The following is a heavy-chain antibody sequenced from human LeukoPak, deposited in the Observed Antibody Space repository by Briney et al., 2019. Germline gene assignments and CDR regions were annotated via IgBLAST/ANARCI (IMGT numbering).Heavy chain of an antibody. J-gene: IGHJ4*02. Sequence: ASVKVSCKASGYTFTDYYIQWMRQAPGQGLECMGWINPNSGGTYSAQNFQGRVTMTRDTSINTAYMELSGLGSDDTAVYYCAIAAYCGGGCYHYFDYWGQGTLVTVSS. CDR3: AIAAYCGGGCYHYFDY. CDR1: GYTFTDYY. CDR2: INPNSGGT. D-gene: IGHD2-21*02. V-gene: IGHV1-2*02.